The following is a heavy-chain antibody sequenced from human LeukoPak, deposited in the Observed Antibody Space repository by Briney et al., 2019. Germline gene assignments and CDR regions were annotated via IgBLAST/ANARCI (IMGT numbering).Heavy chain of an antibody. Sequence: SETLSLTCTVSGDSITSDYWSWIRQPPGKGLEWIGYISYSGSTNYNPSLESRLTMSVDASNNQFSLELSSVTAADTAVYYCARETGGYSGSLYFRYWGQGTLVTVSS. D-gene: IGHD5-12*01. J-gene: IGHJ4*02. CDR2: ISYSGST. CDR3: ARETGGYSGSLYFRY. CDR1: GDSITSDY. V-gene: IGHV4-59*01.